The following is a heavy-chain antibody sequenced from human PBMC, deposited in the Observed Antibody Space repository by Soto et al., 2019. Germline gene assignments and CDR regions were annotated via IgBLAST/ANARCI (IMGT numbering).Heavy chain of an antibody. CDR3: ARRNVDTAMGLDY. D-gene: IGHD5-18*01. V-gene: IGHV4-59*01. CDR1: GGSISSYY. J-gene: IGHJ4*02. CDR2: IYYSGST. Sequence: QVQLQESGPGLVKPSETLSLTCTVSGGSISSYYWSWIRQPPGKGLEWIGYIYYSGSTNYNPSLKSRVTISVDTSKNQFSLKLSSVTAADTAVYYCARRNVDTAMGLDYWGQGTLVTVSS.